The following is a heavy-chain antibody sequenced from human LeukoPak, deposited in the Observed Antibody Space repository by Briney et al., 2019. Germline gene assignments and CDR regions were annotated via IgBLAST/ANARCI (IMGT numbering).Heavy chain of an antibody. CDR3: AREEEGSSWYSDSFQH. V-gene: IGHV3-48*04. CDR2: ISSSSGTI. D-gene: IGHD6-13*01. CDR1: GFTFGSYS. J-gene: IGHJ1*01. Sequence: GGSLRLSCEASGFTFGSYSMNWVRQAPGKGLEWVSYISSSSGTIYYADSVRGRFTMSRDNAKNSLYLQMNSLRAEDTAVYYCAREEEGSSWYSDSFQHWGQGTLVTVSS.